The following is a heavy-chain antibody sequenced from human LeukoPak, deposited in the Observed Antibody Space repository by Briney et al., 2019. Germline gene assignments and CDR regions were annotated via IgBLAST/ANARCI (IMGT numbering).Heavy chain of an antibody. D-gene: IGHD1-26*01. CDR3: ARLGGTYYNPYFDY. CDR1: GFSFSTYW. J-gene: IGHJ4*02. CDR2: IKQDGSEK. V-gene: IGHV3-7*01. Sequence: PGGSLRLSCAASGFSFSTYWMSWVRQAPGKRLEWVANIKQDGSEKYYVDSVKGRFTISRDNANNSLYLQMNSLRAEDTAVYYCARLGGTYYNPYFDYCGQGILVTVSS.